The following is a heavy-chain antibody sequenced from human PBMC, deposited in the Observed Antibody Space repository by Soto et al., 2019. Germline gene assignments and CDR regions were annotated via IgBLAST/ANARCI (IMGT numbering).Heavy chain of an antibody. J-gene: IGHJ4*02. Sequence: SETLSLTCTVSDDSISSYYWNWIRQPAGKGLEWIGRIYTSGSTNYNSSLKSRVTMSIDTSKNRFSLKLSSVTAADTAVYYCAREISMALNYWGQGTLVTVSS. V-gene: IGHV4-4*07. D-gene: IGHD3-10*01. CDR2: IYTSGST. CDR3: AREISMALNY. CDR1: DDSISSYY.